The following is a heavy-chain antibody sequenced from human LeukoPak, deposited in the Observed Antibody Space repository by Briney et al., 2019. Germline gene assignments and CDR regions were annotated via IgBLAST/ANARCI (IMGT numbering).Heavy chain of an antibody. V-gene: IGHV4-4*07. CDR1: GGSISSSY. CDR2: IYTSGST. Sequence: SETLSLTCTVSGGSISSSYWSWIRQPAGKGLEWIGRIYTSGSTNYNPSLTSRVTMSVAPSQNPFSLKLSSVTAADTAVYYRPRDGGWYSYWFDPWGQGTLVTVSS. D-gene: IGHD6-19*01. J-gene: IGHJ5*02. CDR3: PRDGGWYSYWFDP.